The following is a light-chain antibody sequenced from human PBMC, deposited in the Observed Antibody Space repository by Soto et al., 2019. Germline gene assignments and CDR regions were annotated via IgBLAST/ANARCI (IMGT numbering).Light chain of an antibody. CDR1: RSNIGSNT. J-gene: IGLJ3*02. CDR2: SNN. Sequence: QLVLTQPPSESGTPGQRVTISCSGSRSNIGSNTVNWYQQLPGTAPKFLIYSNNQRPSGVPKRFSGSKSGTSASLAISGLQSEDEADYYCAAWDDSHWVFGGGTKLTVL. V-gene: IGLV1-44*01. CDR3: AAWDDSHWV.